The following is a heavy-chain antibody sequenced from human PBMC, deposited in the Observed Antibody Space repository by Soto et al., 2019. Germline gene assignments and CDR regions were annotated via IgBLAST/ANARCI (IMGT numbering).Heavy chain of an antibody. V-gene: IGHV3-21*01. Sequence: GGSLRLSCAASGFTFSSYNMNWVRQAPGKGLEWVSSISTSTSYIYYADSVKGRFTISRDNAKNSLYLQMNSLRAEDTAVYYCARIYRIAALVVNYSYYYGMDVWGQGTTVTVSS. CDR1: GFTFSSYN. CDR2: ISTSTSYI. CDR3: ARIYRIAALVVNYSYYYGMDV. J-gene: IGHJ6*02. D-gene: IGHD6-6*01.